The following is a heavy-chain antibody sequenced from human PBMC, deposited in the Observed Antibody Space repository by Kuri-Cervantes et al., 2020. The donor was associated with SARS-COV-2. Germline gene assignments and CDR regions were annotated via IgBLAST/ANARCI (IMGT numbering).Heavy chain of an antibody. D-gene: IGHD2-21*01. V-gene: IGHV4-39*07. J-gene: IGHJ6*04. Sequence: ESLKISCSVSGGSVRNSSYYWGWIRQPPGKGLEWIGNVYYTGNTYPNPSLESRVTISVDTSKNQFSLKLSSVTAADTAVYYCARRSPYCPGGECVVWGKGTTVTVSS. CDR2: VYYTGNT. CDR3: ARRSPYCPGGECVV. CDR1: GGSVRNSSYY.